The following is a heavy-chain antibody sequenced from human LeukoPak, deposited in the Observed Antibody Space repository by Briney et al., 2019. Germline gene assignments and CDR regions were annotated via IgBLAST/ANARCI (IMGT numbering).Heavy chain of an antibody. V-gene: IGHV3-21*01. D-gene: IGHD6-13*01. CDR1: GFTFSSYS. CDR3: ARDQIILAAAGTIDY. Sequence: GGSLRLSCAASGFTFSSYSMNWVRQAPGKGLEWVSSISSSSSYIYYADSVKGRFTISRDNAKNSLYLQMNSLRAEDTAVYYCARDQIILAAAGTIDYWGQGTLVTVSS. J-gene: IGHJ4*02. CDR2: ISSSSSYI.